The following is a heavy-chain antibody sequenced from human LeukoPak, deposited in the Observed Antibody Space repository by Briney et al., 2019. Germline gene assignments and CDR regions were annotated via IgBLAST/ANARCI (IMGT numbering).Heavy chain of an antibody. D-gene: IGHD6-13*01. CDR2: ISGSGGST. J-gene: IGHJ4*02. V-gene: IGHV3-23*01. Sequence: GGSLRLSCVSSGFSFSNYAMSWVRQAPGKGLEWVSSISGSGGSTHYADSVKGRFTISRDNSKNTLYLQMNSLRAEDTAVYYCAKTRPLDSSSWSHGDYWGQGTLVTVSS. CDR3: AKTRPLDSSSWSHGDY. CDR1: GFSFSNYA.